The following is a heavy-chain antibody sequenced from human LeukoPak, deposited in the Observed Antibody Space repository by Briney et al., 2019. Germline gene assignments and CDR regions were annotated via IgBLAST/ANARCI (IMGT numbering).Heavy chain of an antibody. J-gene: IGHJ4*02. D-gene: IGHD5-18*01. CDR3: ETRHEYSYPY. Sequence: GGSLRLSCVASGFTFYNYATHWVREAPGKGLEYVSAICGNGDTPYYADSVKGRFTISRDNSKNTVYLQLGSLRTVDMAVYYCETRHEYSYPYWGQGTLVSVSS. CDR1: GFTFYNYA. V-gene: IGHV3-64*02. CDR2: ICGNGDTP.